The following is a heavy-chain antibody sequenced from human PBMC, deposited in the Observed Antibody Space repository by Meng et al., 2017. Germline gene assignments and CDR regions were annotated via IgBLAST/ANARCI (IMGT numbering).Heavy chain of an antibody. CDR1: GFTFSSHR. Sequence: ESLKISCAASGFTFSSHRMSWVRQAPGKGLEWVANIKQDGSEKYYVDSVKGRFTISRDNAKNSLYLQMNSLRAEDTAVYYCARDFRIAVAGTSPRLWGQGTLVTVSS. V-gene: IGHV3-7*01. J-gene: IGHJ4*02. D-gene: IGHD6-19*01. CDR3: ARDFRIAVAGTSPRL. CDR2: IKQDGSEK.